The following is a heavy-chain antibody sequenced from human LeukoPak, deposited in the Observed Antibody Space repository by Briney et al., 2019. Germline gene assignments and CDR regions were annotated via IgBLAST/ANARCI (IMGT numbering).Heavy chain of an antibody. CDR2: ISYDGSNK. Sequence: AGGSLRLSCAASGFTFSSYAMHWVRQAPGKGLEWVAVISYDGSNKYYADSVKGRFTISRDNSKNTLYLQMNSLRAEDTAVYYCARESLGSIAAIDYWGQGTLVTVSS. J-gene: IGHJ4*02. D-gene: IGHD6-6*01. V-gene: IGHV3-30-3*01. CDR3: ARESLGSIAAIDY. CDR1: GFTFSSYA.